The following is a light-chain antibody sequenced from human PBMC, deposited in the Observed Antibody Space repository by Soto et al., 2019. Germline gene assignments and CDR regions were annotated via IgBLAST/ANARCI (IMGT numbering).Light chain of an antibody. J-gene: IGKJ1*01. CDR3: QQYNYWPPT. V-gene: IGKV3-15*01. CDR1: QSVNSN. CDR2: GAS. Sequence: EIVMTQSPATLSVSPGERVTLSCRASQSVNSNLAWYQQKPGQAPRLLIYGASTRATGIPARFSGGGSGTEFTLTISSLQSEDFAVYYCQQYNYWPPTFGQGTKVEIK.